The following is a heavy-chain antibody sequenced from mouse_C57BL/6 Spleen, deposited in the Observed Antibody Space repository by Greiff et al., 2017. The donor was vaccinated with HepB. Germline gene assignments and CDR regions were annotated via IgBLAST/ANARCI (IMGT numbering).Heavy chain of an antibody. J-gene: IGHJ2*01. D-gene: IGHD1-1*01. CDR1: GYTFTSYW. Sequence: QVQLQQSGAELVKPGASVKLSCKASGYTFTSYWMHWVKQRPGQGLEWIGMIHPNSGSTNYNEKFKSKATLTVDKSSSTAYMQLSSLTSEDSAVYYCARYYYGSSPLDYWGQGTTLTVSS. CDR3: ARYYYGSSPLDY. CDR2: IHPNSGST. V-gene: IGHV1-64*01.